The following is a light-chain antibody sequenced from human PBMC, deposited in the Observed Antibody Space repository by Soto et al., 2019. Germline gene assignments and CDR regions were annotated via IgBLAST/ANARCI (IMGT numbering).Light chain of an antibody. CDR2: LGS. Sequence: DVVMTQSPLSLPVTPGEPASISCNSSQRLLHSNGFNYVDWYLQRPGQSPQLLIYLGSNRASGVPDRFSGSGSGTDFTLKISRVEAEDVGVYYCMQALQSPRTFGQGSKLEIK. CDR1: QRLLHSNGFNY. CDR3: MQALQSPRT. J-gene: IGKJ2*01. V-gene: IGKV2-28*01.